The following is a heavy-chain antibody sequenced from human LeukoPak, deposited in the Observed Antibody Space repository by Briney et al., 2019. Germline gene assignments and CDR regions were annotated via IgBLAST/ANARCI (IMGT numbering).Heavy chain of an antibody. CDR2: IYYSGST. CDR3: ARDGYNPIDY. Sequence: SETLSLTCTVSGGSISSSSYYWGWIRQPPGKGLEWIGTIYYSGSTYYNPSLKSRVTISVDTSENQFSLKLSSVTAADTAVYYCARDGYNPIDYWGQGTLVTVSS. V-gene: IGHV4-39*02. J-gene: IGHJ4*02. D-gene: IGHD5-24*01. CDR1: GGSISSSSYY.